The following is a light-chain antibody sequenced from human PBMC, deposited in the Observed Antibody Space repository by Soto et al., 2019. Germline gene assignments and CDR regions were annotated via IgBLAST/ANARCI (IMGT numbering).Light chain of an antibody. V-gene: IGKV3-15*01. J-gene: IGKJ4*01. CDR2: GAS. Sequence: ETVMTQSPATLSVSPGERATLSCRASQSVSSNLAWYQQKPGQAPRLLIYGASTRATVIPAKFSGSGSGTEFTLTISSLQSEDFAVYYCQQYNNWPLPFGGGTKVEIK. CDR1: QSVSSN. CDR3: QQYNNWPLP.